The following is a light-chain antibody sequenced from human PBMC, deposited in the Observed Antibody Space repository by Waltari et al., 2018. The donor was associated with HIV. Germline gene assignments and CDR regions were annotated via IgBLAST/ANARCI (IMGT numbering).Light chain of an antibody. CDR3: QAWDSTTGV. Sequence: SFDLTQPPSLSVSPGQTATITCSGDKLQNKFSSWYQQKPGQYPVLVIYQDNMGPAGIPDRFSASVSGNTATLTIRETQALDEADYYCQAWDSTTGVFGTGTKVTVL. CDR2: QDN. CDR1: KLQNKF. J-gene: IGLJ1*01. V-gene: IGLV3-1*01.